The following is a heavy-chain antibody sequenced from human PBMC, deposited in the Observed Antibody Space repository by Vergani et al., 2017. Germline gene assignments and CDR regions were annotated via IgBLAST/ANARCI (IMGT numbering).Heavy chain of an antibody. Sequence: EVQLVESGGGLVKPGGSLRLSCAASGFTFSSYSMNWVRQAPGKGLEWVSSISSSSSYIYYADSVKGRFTISRDNAKNSLYLQMNSLRAEDTAVYYCAXDPETYCGGDCYPFDYWGQGTLVTVSS. CDR1: GFTFSSYS. J-gene: IGHJ4*02. D-gene: IGHD2-21*02. CDR3: AXDPETYCGGDCYPFDY. CDR2: ISSSSSYI. V-gene: IGHV3-21*01.